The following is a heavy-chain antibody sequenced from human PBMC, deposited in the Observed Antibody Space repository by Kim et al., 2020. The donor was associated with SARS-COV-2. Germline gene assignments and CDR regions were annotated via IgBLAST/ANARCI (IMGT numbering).Heavy chain of an antibody. J-gene: IGHJ4*02. CDR2: IYHSGST. D-gene: IGHD5-18*01. CDR1: GGSISSSNW. V-gene: IGHV4-4*02. CDR3: ARGYSYGGYYFDY. Sequence: SETLSLTCAVSGGSISSSNWWSWVRQPPGKGLEWIGEIYHSGSTNYNPSLKSRVTISVDKSKNQFSLKLSSVTAADTAVYYCARGYSYGGYYFDYWGQGTLVTVSS.